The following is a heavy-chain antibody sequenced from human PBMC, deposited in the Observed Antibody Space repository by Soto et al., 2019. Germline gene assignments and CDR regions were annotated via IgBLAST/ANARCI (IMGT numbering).Heavy chain of an antibody. CDR3: TRGDTIFGVVTYDYYYMDV. D-gene: IGHD3-3*01. V-gene: IGHV3-49*03. J-gene: IGHJ6*03. CDR2: IRSKAYGGTT. Sequence: GGSLRLSCTASGFTFGDYAMSWFRQAPGKGLEWVGFIRSKAYGGTTEYAASVKGRFTISRDDSKSIAYLQMNSLKTEDTAVYYCTRGDTIFGVVTYDYYYMDVWGKGTTVTVSS. CDR1: GFTFGDYA.